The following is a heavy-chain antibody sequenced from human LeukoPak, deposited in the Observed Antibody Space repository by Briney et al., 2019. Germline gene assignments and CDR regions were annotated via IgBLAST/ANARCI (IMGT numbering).Heavy chain of an antibody. CDR3: AREGYCSSTSCSFGY. D-gene: IGHD2-2*01. J-gene: IGHJ4*02. Sequence: GGSLRLSCAASGFTFSDYYMSWVRQAPGKGLEWVANIKQDGSEKYYVDPVEGRFTISRDNAKNSLYLQMNSLRAEDTAVYYCAREGYCSSTSCSFGYWGQGTLVTVSS. CDR1: GFTFSDYY. V-gene: IGHV3-7*01. CDR2: IKQDGSEK.